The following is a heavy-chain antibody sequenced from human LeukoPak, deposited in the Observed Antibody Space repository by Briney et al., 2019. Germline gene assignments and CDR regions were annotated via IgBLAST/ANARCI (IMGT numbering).Heavy chain of an antibody. CDR1: GFTFSSYA. J-gene: IGHJ6*03. CDR2: IKQDGSEK. V-gene: IGHV3-7*04. CDR3: ARVEYGSGSYHEKNYYYYYYMDV. Sequence: PGGSLRLSCAASGFTFSSYAMSWVRQAPGKGLEWVANIKQDGSEKYYVDSVKGRFTISRDNAKNSLYLQMNSLRAEDTAVYYCARVEYGSGSYHEKNYYYYYYMDVWGKGTTVTISS. D-gene: IGHD3-10*01.